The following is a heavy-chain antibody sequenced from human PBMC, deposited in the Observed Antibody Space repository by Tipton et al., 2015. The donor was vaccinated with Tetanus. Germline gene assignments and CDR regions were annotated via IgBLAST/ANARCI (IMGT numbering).Heavy chain of an antibody. Sequence: QVQLVQSGAEVKKPGASVKVSCKASGYTFTDYYMHWVRQAPGQGLEWMGWISAYNGNTNYAQKLQGRVTMTTDTSTSTAYMELRSLISDDTAVYYCARDRAYSSGWSTQNDYWGQGTLVTVSS. V-gene: IGHV1-18*04. CDR1: GYTFTDYY. CDR2: ISAYNGNT. CDR3: ARDRAYSSGWSTQNDY. J-gene: IGHJ4*02. D-gene: IGHD6-19*01.